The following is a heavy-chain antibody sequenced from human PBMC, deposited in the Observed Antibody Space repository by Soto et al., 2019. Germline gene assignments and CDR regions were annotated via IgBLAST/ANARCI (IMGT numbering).Heavy chain of an antibody. D-gene: IGHD4-17*01. CDR2: IFYSGST. J-gene: IGHJ4*02. V-gene: IGHV4-59*01. Sequence: QVQLQESGPGLVKPSETLSLTCTVSGGSSSSYYWIWIRQPPGKGLEWIGYIFYSGSTNYNPSLKSRPTISVDTSKNQFSLKLRSVTAADTAVYYCARASPYGDYALDYWGQGTLVTVSS. CDR1: GGSSSSYY. CDR3: ARASPYGDYALDY.